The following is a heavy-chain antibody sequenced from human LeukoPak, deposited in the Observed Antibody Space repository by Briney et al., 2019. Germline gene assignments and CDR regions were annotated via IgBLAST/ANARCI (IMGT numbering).Heavy chain of an antibody. CDR2: IFYSGST. CDR3: ARGPHWYFDL. J-gene: IGHJ2*01. Sequence: SETLSLTCTVSSGSISTSNYYWGWVRQPPGKALEWIGNIFYSGSTYYSPSLKSRVTISVDTSKNQFSLKLSSVTAADTAVYYCARGPHWYFDLWGRGTLVTVSS. V-gene: IGHV4-39*07. CDR1: SGSISTSNYY.